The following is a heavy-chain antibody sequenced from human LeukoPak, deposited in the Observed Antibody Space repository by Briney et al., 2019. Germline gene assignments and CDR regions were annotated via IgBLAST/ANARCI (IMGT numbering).Heavy chain of an antibody. CDR1: GYTFTDYY. CDR2: INPNSGGT. CDR3: AREAPYSTSSDWFDP. Sequence: ASVKISCKASGYTFTDYYIHWVRQAPGQGLEWMGWINPNSGGTNSAQKFQGRVTMTRDTSISTAYMDLSRLRSDDTAVYYCAREAPYSTSSDWFDPWGQGTLVTVSS. D-gene: IGHD6-6*01. J-gene: IGHJ5*02. V-gene: IGHV1-2*02.